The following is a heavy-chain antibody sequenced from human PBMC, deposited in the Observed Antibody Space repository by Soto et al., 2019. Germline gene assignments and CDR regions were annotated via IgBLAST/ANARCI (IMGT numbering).Heavy chain of an antibody. V-gene: IGHV5-10-1*01. Sequence: GESLKISCKGSGYSFTSYWISWVRQMPGKGLEWTGRIDPSDSYTNYGPSFQGHVTISADKSISTAYLQWSSLKASDTAMYYCASTVQYSSSWYAKDGMDVWGQGTTVTVSS. CDR2: IDPSDSYT. D-gene: IGHD6-13*01. J-gene: IGHJ6*02. CDR3: ASTVQYSSSWYAKDGMDV. CDR1: GYSFTSYW.